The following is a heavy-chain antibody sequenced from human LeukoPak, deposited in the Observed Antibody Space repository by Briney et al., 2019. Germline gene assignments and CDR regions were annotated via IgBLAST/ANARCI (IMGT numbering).Heavy chain of an antibody. Sequence: SETLSLTCAVYGGSFSGYYWSWIRQPPGKGLEWIGEINHSGSTNYNPSLKSRVTISVDTSKNQFSLKLSSVTAAGTAVYYCARATIDGYNYFDYWGQGTLVTVSS. J-gene: IGHJ4*02. V-gene: IGHV4-34*01. D-gene: IGHD5-24*01. CDR3: ARATIDGYNYFDY. CDR2: INHSGST. CDR1: GGSFSGYY.